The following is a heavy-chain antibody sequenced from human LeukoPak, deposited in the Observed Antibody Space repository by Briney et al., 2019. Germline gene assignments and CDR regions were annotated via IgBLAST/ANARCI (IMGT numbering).Heavy chain of an antibody. CDR3: ARGLVPGFLDY. D-gene: IGHD4-11*01. CDR1: GFTFSSYW. V-gene: IGHV3-74*01. J-gene: IGHJ4*02. Sequence: GGSLRLSCAASGFTFSSYWIHWVRQVPGKGLVWVSRIHGDGRTTTYADSVKGRFTISRDNAKNTLYLQMNSLRAEDTAVYYCARGLVPGFLDYWGQGTPVTVSS. CDR2: IHGDGRTT.